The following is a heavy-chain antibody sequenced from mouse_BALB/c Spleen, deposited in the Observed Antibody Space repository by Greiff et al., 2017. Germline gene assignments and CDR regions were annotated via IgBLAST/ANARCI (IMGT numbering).Heavy chain of an antibody. D-gene: IGHD1-1*01. V-gene: IGHV1-9*01. J-gene: IGHJ1*01. CDR3: ARGDYYGSSYGYFDV. CDR2: ILPGSGST. CDR1: GYTFSSYW. Sequence: VQLQQSGAELMKPGASVKISCKATGYTFSSYWIEWVKQRPGHGLEWIGEILPGSGSTNYNEKFKGKATFTADTSSNTAYMQLSSLTSEDSAVYYCARGDYYGSSYGYFDVWGAGTTVTVSS.